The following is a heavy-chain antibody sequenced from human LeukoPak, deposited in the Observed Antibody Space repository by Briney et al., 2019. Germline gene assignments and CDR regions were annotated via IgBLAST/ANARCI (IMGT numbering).Heavy chain of an antibody. D-gene: IGHD2-15*01. Sequence: ASVKVSCKASGYTFTSYGISWARQAPGQGLEWMGWINPNSGGTNYAQKFQGRVTMTRDTSISTAYMELSRLRSDDKAVYYCARSPAQYCSGGSCVNYYYYYMDVWGKGTTVTVSS. V-gene: IGHV1-2*02. CDR3: ARSPAQYCSGGSCVNYYYYYMDV. CDR1: GYTFTSYG. J-gene: IGHJ6*03. CDR2: INPNSGGT.